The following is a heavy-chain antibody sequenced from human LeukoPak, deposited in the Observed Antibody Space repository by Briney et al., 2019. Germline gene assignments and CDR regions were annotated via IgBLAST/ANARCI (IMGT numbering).Heavy chain of an antibody. J-gene: IGHJ4*02. CDR3: ARDSSSWYNHFDY. V-gene: IGHV3-21*04. CDR1: GFTFSAYD. Sequence: GGSLRLSCAASGFTFSAYDMHWVRQAPGKGLEWVSSISSSSIYVYYADSVKGRFTLSRDNAKNSLYLQMNSLRAEDTAVYYCARDSSSWYNHFDYWGQGTLVTVSS. CDR2: ISSSSIYV. D-gene: IGHD6-13*01.